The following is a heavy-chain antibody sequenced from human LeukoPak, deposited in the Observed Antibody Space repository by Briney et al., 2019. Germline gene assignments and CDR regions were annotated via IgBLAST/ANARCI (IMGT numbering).Heavy chain of an antibody. D-gene: IGHD1-7*01. V-gene: IGHV4-34*01. J-gene: IGHJ4*02. CDR1: GGSFSGYY. CDR3: ARFDWDFYYFDY. CDR2: INHSGST. Sequence: PSETLSLTCAVYGGSFSGYYWSWIRQPPGKGLEWIGEINHSGSTNYNPSLKSRVTISVDTSKNQFSLKLSSATAADTAVYYCARFDWDFYYFDYWGQGTLVTVSS.